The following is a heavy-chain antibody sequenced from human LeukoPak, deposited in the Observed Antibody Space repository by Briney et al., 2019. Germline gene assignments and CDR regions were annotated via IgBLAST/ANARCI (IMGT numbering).Heavy chain of an antibody. D-gene: IGHD2-15*01. J-gene: IGHJ3*02. CDR1: GVTFSSYS. V-gene: IGHV3-21*01. CDR2: ISSSSSYI. CDR3: ARPRPRYCSGGSCWPGAFDI. Sequence: PGGSLRLSCAASGVTFSSYSMNWVRQAPGKGLEWVSSISSSSSYIYYADSVKGRFTISRDNAKNSLYLQMNSLRAEDTAVYYCARPRPRYCSGGSCWPGAFDIWGQGTMVTVSS.